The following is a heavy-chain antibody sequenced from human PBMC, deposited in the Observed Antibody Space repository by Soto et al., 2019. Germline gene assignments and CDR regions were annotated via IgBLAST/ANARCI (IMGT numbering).Heavy chain of an antibody. J-gene: IGHJ5*02. V-gene: IGHV4-30-4*01. D-gene: IGHD3-3*01. CDR3: ARSWGGYHRDA. CDR2: IYNSGST. Sequence: QVQLQESGPGLVKPSQTLSLTCTVSGGSISSGEYYWSWIRQPPGKGLEWIGYIYNSGSTYDNPSLKSRASITVDTCKDPFSRKLSTGTAGDTAVYYCARSWGGYHRDAWGQGTRVTVSS. CDR1: GGSISSGEYY.